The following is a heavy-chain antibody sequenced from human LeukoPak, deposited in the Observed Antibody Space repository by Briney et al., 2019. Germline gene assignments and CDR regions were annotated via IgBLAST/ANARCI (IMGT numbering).Heavy chain of an antibody. D-gene: IGHD1-26*01. CDR2: ISTDGSST. CDR1: GFTFSIFW. CDR3: AKEFRGGSYNYFDY. J-gene: IGHJ4*02. Sequence: GSLRLSCAASGFTFSIFWMHWVRQAPGKGLVWVSRISTDGSSTSYADSVKGRFTISRDNAKNSLYLQMNSLRAEDTAVYYCAKEFRGGSYNYFDYWGQGTLVTVSS. V-gene: IGHV3-74*01.